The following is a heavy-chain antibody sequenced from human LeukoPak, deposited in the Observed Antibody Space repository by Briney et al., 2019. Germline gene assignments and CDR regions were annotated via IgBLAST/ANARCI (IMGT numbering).Heavy chain of an antibody. V-gene: IGHV4-59*01. CDR3: ARVSSALGYFDY. CDR2: IYYSGST. J-gene: IGHJ4*02. CDR1: GGSISSYY. Sequence: PSETLSLTCIVLGGSISSYYWSWIRQPPGKGLEWIGYIYYSGSTNYNPSLKSRVTISVDTSKNQFSLKLSSVTAADTAVYYCARVSSALGYFDYWGQGTLVTVSS. D-gene: IGHD7-27*01.